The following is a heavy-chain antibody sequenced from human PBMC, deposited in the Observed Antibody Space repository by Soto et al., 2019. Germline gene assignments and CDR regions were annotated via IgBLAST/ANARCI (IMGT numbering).Heavy chain of an antibody. V-gene: IGHV1-69*08. D-gene: IGHD3-22*01. J-gene: IGHJ5*02. CDR3: ARDQAPLHPPIDYDSSGYPSVWFDP. Sequence: QVQLVQSGAEVKKPGSSVKVSCKASGGTFSSYTISWVRQAPGQGLEWMGRIIPILGIANYARKFQGRVTITADKSTSTAYMELSSLRSEDTAVYYCARDQAPLHPPIDYDSSGYPSVWFDPWGQGTLVTVSS. CDR2: IIPILGIA. CDR1: GGTFSSYT.